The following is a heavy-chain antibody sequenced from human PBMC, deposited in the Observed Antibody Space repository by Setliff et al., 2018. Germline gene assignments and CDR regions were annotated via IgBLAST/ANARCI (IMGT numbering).Heavy chain of an antibody. Sequence: PGESLKISCKGSGYTFTSYWIGWVRQLPGKGLEWVGVIYPGDSDTRYNPSFRGQVTISADKSISTAYLQWSSLKAADTAVYYCAKNGFGVVALGVNNWFDPWGQGTLVTVS. CDR3: AKNGFGVVALGVNNWFDP. V-gene: IGHV5-51*01. CDR2: IYPGDSDT. D-gene: IGHD3-10*01. J-gene: IGHJ5*02. CDR1: GYTFTSYW.